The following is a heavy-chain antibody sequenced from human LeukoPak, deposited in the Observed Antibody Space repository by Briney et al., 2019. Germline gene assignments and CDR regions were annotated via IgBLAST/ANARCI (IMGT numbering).Heavy chain of an antibody. D-gene: IGHD3-22*01. CDR1: GFRFDSFY. CDR2: TSASGAVP. J-gene: IGHJ4*02. Sequence: GGSLRLSCAASGFRFDSFYMGWIRQVPGKGLDYIALTSASGAVPYYPESVKGRFTISRDNAKNSVSLQMSSLSADDTAIYYCARSLIVASEDYWGQGTQVTVSS. CDR3: ARSLIVASEDY. V-gene: IGHV3-11*04.